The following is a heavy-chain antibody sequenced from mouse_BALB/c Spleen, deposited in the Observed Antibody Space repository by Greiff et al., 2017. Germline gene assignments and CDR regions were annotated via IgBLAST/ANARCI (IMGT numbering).Heavy chain of an antibody. CDR3: ARDGNWGAMDY. J-gene: IGHJ4*01. CDR2: IAPGSGST. V-gene: IGHV1S41*01. D-gene: IGHD2-1*01. CDR1: GYTFTSYW. Sequence: DLVKPGASVKLSCKASGYTFTSYWINWIKQRPGQGLEWIGRIAPGSGSTYYNAMFKGKATLTVDTSSSTAYIQLSSLSSEDSAVYFCARDGNWGAMDYWGQGTSVTVSS.